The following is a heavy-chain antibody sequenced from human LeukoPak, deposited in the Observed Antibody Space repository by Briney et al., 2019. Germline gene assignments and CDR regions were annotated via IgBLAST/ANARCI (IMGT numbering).Heavy chain of an antibody. Sequence: GGSLRLSCAASGFTFITHAINWVRQAPGKGLEWVSAISTSGRTYYADSVKGRLTISRDNSKNMVHLQMNSLRAEDTAVYFCAKVDPPAGSGNYYSYDYWGQGTLVTVSS. CDR1: GFTFITHA. CDR2: ISTSGRT. CDR3: AKVDPPAGSGNYYSYDY. V-gene: IGHV3-23*01. D-gene: IGHD3-10*01. J-gene: IGHJ4*02.